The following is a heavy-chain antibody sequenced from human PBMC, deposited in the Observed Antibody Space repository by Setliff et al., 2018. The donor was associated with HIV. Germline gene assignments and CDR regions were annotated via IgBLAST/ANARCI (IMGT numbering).Heavy chain of an antibody. V-gene: IGHV3-33*01. Sequence: GGSLRLSCAASGFTFSYYGMYWVRQAPGKGLEWVALIYNDGSKKYYADSVKGRFTISRDNSKNSLYLQMNALKDDDTAIYYCARGEPAYQFWSGYWYFFNYWGQGALVTVSS. CDR3: ARGEPAYQFWSGYWYFFNY. CDR2: IYNDGSKK. J-gene: IGHJ4*02. D-gene: IGHD3-3*02. CDR1: GFTFSYYG.